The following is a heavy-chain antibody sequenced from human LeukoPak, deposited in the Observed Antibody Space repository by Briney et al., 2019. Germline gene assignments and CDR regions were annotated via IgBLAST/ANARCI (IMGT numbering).Heavy chain of an antibody. J-gene: IGHJ4*02. D-gene: IGHD6-19*01. Sequence: PSETLSLTCTVSGYSISSGYYWGWIRQPPGKGLEWIGSIYHSGSTYYNPSLKSRVTISVDTSKNQFSLKLSSVTAADTAVYYCARAIAVAGTCGFDYWGQGTLVTVSS. CDR2: IYHSGST. V-gene: IGHV4-38-2*02. CDR1: GYSISSGYY. CDR3: ARAIAVAGTCGFDY.